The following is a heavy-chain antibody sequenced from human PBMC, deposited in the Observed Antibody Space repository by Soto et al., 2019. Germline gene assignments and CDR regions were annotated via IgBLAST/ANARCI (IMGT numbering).Heavy chain of an antibody. Sequence: GGSLRLSCAASGFTFSSYAMSWVRQAPGKGLEWVSAISGSGGSTYYADSVKGRFTISRVNSKNTLYLQMNSLRAEDTAVYYCAKVSFELGYCSGGSCSYHQYYFDYWGQGTLVTVSS. D-gene: IGHD2-15*01. J-gene: IGHJ4*02. CDR3: AKVSFELGYCSGGSCSYHQYYFDY. CDR1: GFTFSSYA. V-gene: IGHV3-23*01. CDR2: ISGSGGST.